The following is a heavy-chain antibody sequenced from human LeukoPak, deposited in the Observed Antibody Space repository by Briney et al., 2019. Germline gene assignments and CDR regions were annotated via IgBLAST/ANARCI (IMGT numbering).Heavy chain of an antibody. CDR2: FDPEDGET. CDR3: ATIEGFY. CDR1: GYTLTELS. J-gene: IGHJ4*02. V-gene: IGHV1-24*01. Sequence: ASVKVSCKVSGYTLTELSMHWVRQAPAKELEWMGGFDPEDGETIHAQKFQGRVTMTEDTSTDTAYMELSSLRSEDTAVYYCATIEGFYWGQGTLVTVSS.